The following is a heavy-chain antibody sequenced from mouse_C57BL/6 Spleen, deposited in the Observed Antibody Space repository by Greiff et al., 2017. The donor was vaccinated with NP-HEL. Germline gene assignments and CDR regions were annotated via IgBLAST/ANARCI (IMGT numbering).Heavy chain of an antibody. Sequence: VQLKESGPELVKPGASVKISCKASGYSFTGYYMHWVKQSSEKSLEWIGEINPSTGGTSYNQKFKGKATLTVDKSSSTAYMQLKSLTSEDSAVYYCAKGPYYYGSSYGGDYWGQGTSVTVSS. J-gene: IGHJ4*01. V-gene: IGHV1-43*01. D-gene: IGHD1-1*01. CDR1: GYSFTGYY. CDR2: INPSTGGT. CDR3: AKGPYYYGSSYGGDY.